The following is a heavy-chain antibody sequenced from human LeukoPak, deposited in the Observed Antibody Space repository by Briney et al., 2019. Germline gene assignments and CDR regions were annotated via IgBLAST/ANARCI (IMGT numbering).Heavy chain of an antibody. J-gene: IGHJ6*02. V-gene: IGHV4-34*01. Sequence: SETLSLTCAVYGGSFSGYYWNWIRQPPGKGLEWIGEINHSGSTNYNPSLKSRVTISVDTSKNQFSLKLSSVTAADTAVYYCARWRRRMSGGYVWGQGTTVTVSS. D-gene: IGHD2-8*02. CDR1: GGSFSGYY. CDR3: ARWRRRMSGGYV. CDR2: INHSGST.